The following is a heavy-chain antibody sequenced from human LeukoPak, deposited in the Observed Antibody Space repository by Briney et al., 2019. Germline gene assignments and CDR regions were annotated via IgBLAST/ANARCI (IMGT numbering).Heavy chain of an antibody. Sequence: SETLSLTCTVSGGSISSYYWSWIRQPPGKGLEWIGYIYYSGSTNYNPSLKSRVTISVDTSKNQFSLKLSSVTAADTAVYYCATFDPYSSSSSGAFDIWGQGTMVTVSS. V-gene: IGHV4-59*01. J-gene: IGHJ3*02. CDR3: ATFDPYSSSSSGAFDI. CDR1: GGSISSYY. CDR2: IYYSGST. D-gene: IGHD6-6*01.